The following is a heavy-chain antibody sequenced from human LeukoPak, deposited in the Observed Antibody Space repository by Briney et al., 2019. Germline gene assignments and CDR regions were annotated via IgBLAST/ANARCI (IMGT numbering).Heavy chain of an antibody. CDR2: ISGSGGST. D-gene: IGHD2-2*01. CDR1: GFTFSSYA. V-gene: IGHV3-23*01. CDR3: AKDQGVPAGPIDY. J-gene: IGHJ4*02. Sequence: GGSLRLSWAASGFTFSSYAMSWVRQAPGKGLEWVSAISGSGGSTYYADSVKGRFTISRDNSKNTLYLQMNSLRAEDTAVYYCAKDQGVPAGPIDYWGQETLVTVSS.